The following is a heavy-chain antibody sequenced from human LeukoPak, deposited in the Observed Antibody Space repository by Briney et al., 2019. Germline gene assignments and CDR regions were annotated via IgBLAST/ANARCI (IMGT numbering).Heavy chain of an antibody. J-gene: IGHJ4*02. CDR2: INHSGST. CDR1: GGSFSGYH. CDR3: ASSSYRSFYDSSGYYPFDY. Sequence: SETLSLTCAVYGGSFSGYHWSWIRQPPGKGLEWIGEINHSGSTNYNPSLKSRVIISVDTSKNQFSLKLSSVTAADTAVYYCASSSYRSFYDSSGYYPFDYWGQGTLVTVSS. D-gene: IGHD3-22*01. V-gene: IGHV4-34*01.